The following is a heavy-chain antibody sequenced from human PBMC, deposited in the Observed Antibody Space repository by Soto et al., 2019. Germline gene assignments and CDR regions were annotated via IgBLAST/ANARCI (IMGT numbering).Heavy chain of an antibody. V-gene: IGHV3-74*01. Sequence: PGGSLRLSCTASGFTFNTHWMHWVRQAPGKGLVWVSRIYFDGITANYADSVKGRLTVSRDNAKNTVYLHVNTLRDEDTAVYYCARGGAVGVDYWGQGTLVTVSS. CDR3: ARGGAVGVDY. J-gene: IGHJ4*02. CDR2: IYFDGITA. D-gene: IGHD1-26*01. CDR1: GFTFNTHW.